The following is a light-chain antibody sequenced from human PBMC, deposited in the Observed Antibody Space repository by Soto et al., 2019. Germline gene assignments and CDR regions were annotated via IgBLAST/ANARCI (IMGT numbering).Light chain of an antibody. CDR2: DAS. CDR1: QSVSSY. Sequence: EIVLTQYPATLSLSPGERATLSCRASQSVSSYLAWYQQKPGQAPRLLIYDASNRATGIPARFSGSGSGTYFTLTISSLEPEGFAVYYCQQRSNWITFGRGTRLEIK. CDR3: QQRSNWIT. V-gene: IGKV3-11*01. J-gene: IGKJ5*01.